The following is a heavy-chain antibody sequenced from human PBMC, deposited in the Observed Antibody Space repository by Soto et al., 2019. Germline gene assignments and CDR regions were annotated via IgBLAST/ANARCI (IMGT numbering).Heavy chain of an antibody. D-gene: IGHD3-16*01. Sequence: EVQLLESGGGLVQPGGSLRLSCAVSGFTVSSHAMSWVRQAPGKGLEWVSTISDSAVSTYYADSVKGRFTISRHDSKNTLYLQMNSLRAEDTAVYYCAKTQSRHYDYIWGEAYWGQGTLVTVSS. CDR1: GFTVSSHA. CDR3: AKTQSRHYDYIWGEAY. V-gene: IGHV3-23*01. CDR2: ISDSAVST. J-gene: IGHJ4*02.